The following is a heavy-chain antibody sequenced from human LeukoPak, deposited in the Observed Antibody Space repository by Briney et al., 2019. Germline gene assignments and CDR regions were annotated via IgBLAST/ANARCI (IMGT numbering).Heavy chain of an antibody. V-gene: IGHV3-48*01. CDR1: GFTFSSYS. J-gene: IGHJ4*02. Sequence: GGSLRLSCAASGFTFSSYSINWVRQAPGKGLEWVSYISSSSSTIYYADSVKGRFTISRDNARNSLYLQMNSLRAEDTAVYYCAKDRSSGWSFDYWGQGTLVTVSS. CDR3: AKDRSSGWSFDY. CDR2: ISSSSSTI. D-gene: IGHD6-19*01.